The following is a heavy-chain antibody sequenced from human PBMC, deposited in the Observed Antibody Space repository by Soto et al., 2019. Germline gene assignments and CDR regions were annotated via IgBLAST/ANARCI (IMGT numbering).Heavy chain of an antibody. CDR1: GGSISSGGYY. D-gene: IGHD3-16*02. CDR3: ARESPYDYIWGSYRLGAFDI. V-gene: IGHV4-31*03. CDR2: IYYSGST. Sequence: QVQLQESGPGLVKPSQTLSLTCTVSGGSISSGGYYWSWIRQHPGKGLEWIGYIYYSGSTYYNPSLKSRVTISVDTSKNQFSLKLSSVTAADTAVYYCARESPYDYIWGSYRLGAFDIWGQGTMVTVSS. J-gene: IGHJ3*02.